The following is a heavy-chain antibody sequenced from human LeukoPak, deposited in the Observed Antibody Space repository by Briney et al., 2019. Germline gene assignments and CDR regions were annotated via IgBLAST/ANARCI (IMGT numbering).Heavy chain of an antibody. V-gene: IGHV3-33*06. CDR3: AKDWGAYCGGDCSVDY. Sequence: PGRSLRLSCAASGFTFSSYGMHWVRQAPGKGLEWVAVIWYDGSNKYYADSVKGRFTISRDNSKNTLYLQMNSLRAEDTAVYYCAKDWGAYCGGDCSVDYWGQGTLVTVSS. J-gene: IGHJ4*02. CDR1: GFTFSSYG. D-gene: IGHD2-21*02. CDR2: IWYDGSNK.